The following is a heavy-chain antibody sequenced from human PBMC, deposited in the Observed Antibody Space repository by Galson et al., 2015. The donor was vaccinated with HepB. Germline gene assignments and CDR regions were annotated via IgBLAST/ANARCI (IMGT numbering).Heavy chain of an antibody. CDR3: ARQTDYYDSSGYDY. CDR1: GGSINSSSYY. CDR2: IYYSGST. V-gene: IGHV4-39*01. D-gene: IGHD3-22*01. J-gene: IGHJ4*02. Sequence: SETLSLTCTVSGGSINSSSYYWGWIRQPPGKGLEWIGSIYYSGSTYYNPSLKSRVTISVDTSKNQFSLKLSSVTAADTAVYYCARQTDYYDSSGYDYWGQGTLVTVSS.